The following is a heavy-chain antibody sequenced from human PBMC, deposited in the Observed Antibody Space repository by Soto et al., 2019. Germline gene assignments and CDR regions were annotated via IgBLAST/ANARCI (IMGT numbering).Heavy chain of an antibody. D-gene: IGHD2-15*01. J-gene: IGHJ4*02. V-gene: IGHV3-23*01. CDR1: GFTFSSYA. CDR3: AKRRGAGGHFDY. Sequence: PGGSLRLSCAASGFTFSSYAMGWVRQGPGKVLEWVAVVSIGGSTHYADSVRGRFTISRDNSKNTLSLQMNSLTAEDTAVYFCAKRRGAGGHFDYWGQGTLVTVSS. CDR2: VSIGGST.